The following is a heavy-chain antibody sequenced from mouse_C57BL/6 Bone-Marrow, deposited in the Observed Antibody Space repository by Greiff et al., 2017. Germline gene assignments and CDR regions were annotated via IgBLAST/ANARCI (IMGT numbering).Heavy chain of an antibody. CDR2: ISDGGSYT. CDR1: GFTFSSYA. CDR3: ARGTTVVARAMDY. J-gene: IGHJ4*01. V-gene: IGHV5-4*03. Sequence: EVKLMESGGGLVKPGGSLKLSCAASGFTFSSYAMSWVRQTPEKRLEWVATISDGGSYTYYPDNVKGRFTISRDNAKNNLYLQMSHLKSEDTAMYYCARGTTVVARAMDYWGQGTSVTVSS. D-gene: IGHD1-1*01.